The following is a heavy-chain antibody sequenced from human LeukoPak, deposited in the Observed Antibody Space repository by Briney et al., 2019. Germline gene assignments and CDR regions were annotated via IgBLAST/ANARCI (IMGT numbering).Heavy chain of an antibody. J-gene: IGHJ1*01. Sequence: SETLSLTCTVSGGSITGSSYFWGWIRQPPGKGLEWIGSLYYSGSTYYNPSLKSRVTISVDTSKNQFSLKLSSVTAADTAVYYCARGEGVAAAGIEYFQHWGQGTLVTVSS. D-gene: IGHD6-13*01. V-gene: IGHV4-39*07. CDR1: GGSITGSSYF. CDR3: ARGEGVAAAGIEYFQH. CDR2: LYYSGST.